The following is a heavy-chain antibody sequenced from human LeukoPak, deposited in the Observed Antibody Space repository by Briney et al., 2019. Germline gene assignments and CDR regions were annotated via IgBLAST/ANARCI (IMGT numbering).Heavy chain of an antibody. CDR2: INPSGGIT. V-gene: IGHV1-46*01. CDR1: VDTFTRYY. D-gene: IGHD4-17*01. Sequence: GASVKGSCKASVDTFTRYYMHWGRQGPGQGREWMGRINPSGGITSYTQKFQGRVTMTRETSTSTVYMGLSSLSSENTAVSYCARGAMVTNFDYWGQGTLVTVSS. CDR3: ARGAMVTNFDY. J-gene: IGHJ4*02.